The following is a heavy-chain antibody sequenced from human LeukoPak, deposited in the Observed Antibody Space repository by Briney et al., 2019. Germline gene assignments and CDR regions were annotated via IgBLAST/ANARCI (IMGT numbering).Heavy chain of an antibody. V-gene: IGHV3-23*01. Sequence: AGGSLRLSCAASGFTFSSYAMSWVRQAPGKGLEWVSAISGSGGSTYYADSVKGRFTISRDNSKNTVYLQMNSLRAEDTAVYYCAKEVTVTTSGSLDYWGQGTLATVFS. J-gene: IGHJ4*02. CDR3: AKEVTVTTSGSLDY. CDR2: ISGSGGST. CDR1: GFTFSSYA. D-gene: IGHD4-17*01.